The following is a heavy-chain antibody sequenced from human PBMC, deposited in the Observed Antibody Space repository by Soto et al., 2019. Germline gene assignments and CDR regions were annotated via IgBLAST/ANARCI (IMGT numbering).Heavy chain of an antibody. J-gene: IGHJ4*02. V-gene: IGHV5-10-1*01. Sequence: EVQLLESGGGLVQPGESLRISCKGSGYSFTSYWISWVRQMPGKGLEWMGRIDPSDSYTNYSPSFQGHVTISADKSISTADLQWGSLKAADTGMYYCARHGEAPTPSDYWGQGTLVTVSS. D-gene: IGHD7-27*01. CDR3: ARHGEAPTPSDY. CDR2: IDPSDSYT. CDR1: GYSFTSYW.